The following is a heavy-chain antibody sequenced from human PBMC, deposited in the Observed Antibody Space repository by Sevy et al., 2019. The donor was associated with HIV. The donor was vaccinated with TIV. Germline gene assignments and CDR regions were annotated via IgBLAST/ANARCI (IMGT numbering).Heavy chain of an antibody. J-gene: IGHJ4*02. V-gene: IGHV4-61*01. Sequence: SETLSLTCTVSGGSVSSGSYYGSWIRQPPGKGLEGIGYIYYSGSTNYNPSLKSRVTISVDTSKNQFSLKLSAVTAAETAVYYCASTRGRWLQLDYWGQGTLVTVSS. CDR1: GGSVSSGSYY. CDR3: ASTRGRWLQLDY. CDR2: IYYSGST. D-gene: IGHD3-16*01.